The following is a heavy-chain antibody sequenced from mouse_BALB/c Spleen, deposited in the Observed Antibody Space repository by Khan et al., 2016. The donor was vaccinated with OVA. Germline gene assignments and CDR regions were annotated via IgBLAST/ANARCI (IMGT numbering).Heavy chain of an antibody. CDR1: GFTFSRHS. J-gene: IGHJ2*01. V-gene: IGHV5-6-5*01. Sequence: EVELVESGGGLVKPGGSLKCSCAASGFTFSRHSMSWVRQTPEKRLEWVASIGSGGSTYYPDSVKGRFTISRDTAKNILYLQFSSLRSDDSAMYYCARINGSTGVDYWGQGTTLTVSS. CDR3: ARINGSTGVDY. CDR2: IGSGGST. D-gene: IGHD1-1*01.